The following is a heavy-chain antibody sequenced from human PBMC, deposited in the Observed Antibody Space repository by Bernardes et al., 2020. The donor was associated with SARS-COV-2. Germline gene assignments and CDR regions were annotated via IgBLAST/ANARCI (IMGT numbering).Heavy chain of an antibody. J-gene: IGHJ4*02. CDR1: GFALTRSPVG. V-gene: IGHV2-5*02. CDR3: VHRKSGYTWDTGYFDF. CDR2: IYWDDDK. D-gene: IGHD5-12*01. Sequence: SGPTLLKPTQTLALTCTFSGFALTRSPVGVGWIRQTPGKALEWLALIYWDDDKRYSPSLRSRVTVTKDTSRNQVVLIMTNMDPADTATYYCVHRKSGYTWDTGYFDFWGQGILVTVSS.